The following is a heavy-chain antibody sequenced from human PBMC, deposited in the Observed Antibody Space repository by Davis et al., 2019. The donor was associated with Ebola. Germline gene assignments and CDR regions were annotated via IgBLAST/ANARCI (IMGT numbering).Heavy chain of an antibody. J-gene: IGHJ4*02. CDR1: GFTFSSYA. Sequence: PGGSLRLSCAASGFTFSSYAMSWVRQAPGKGLEWVSAISGSGGSTYYADSVKGRFTISRDNSKNTLYLQMNSLRAEDTAVYYCAKARWGSDFWSGYCPFDYWGQGTLVTVSS. D-gene: IGHD3-3*01. CDR2: ISGSGGST. CDR3: AKARWGSDFWSGYCPFDY. V-gene: IGHV3-23*01.